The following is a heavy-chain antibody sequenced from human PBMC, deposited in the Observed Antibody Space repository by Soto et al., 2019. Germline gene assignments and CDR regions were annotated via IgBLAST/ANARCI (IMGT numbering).Heavy chain of an antibody. CDR2: INPSGGST. V-gene: IGHV1-46*03. J-gene: IGHJ4*02. CDR1: GYTFTSYY. D-gene: IGHD2-2*01. CDR3: ARGHYCSSTSCYLFDY. Sequence: QVQLVQSGAEVKKPGASVKVSCKASGYTFTSYYMHWVRQAPGQGLEWMGIINPSGGSTSYAQKFLGRVTMGMDTSTSTAYMELSSLRSEDTAVYYGARGHYCSSTSCYLFDYWGQGTLVTVSS.